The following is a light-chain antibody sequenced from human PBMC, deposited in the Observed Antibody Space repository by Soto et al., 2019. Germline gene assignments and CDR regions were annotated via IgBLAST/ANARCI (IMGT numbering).Light chain of an antibody. CDR1: SSNIGSSY. J-gene: IGLJ3*02. Sequence: QAVVTQPPSASGTPGQRVTVSCSGNSSNIGSSYVYWYQQLPGAAPKLLIFSDNERPSGVPDRFSGSKSGTSASLAISGLRSEDEADYYCATWDDSLSGPVFGGGTKVTVL. CDR3: ATWDDSLSGPV. V-gene: IGLV1-47*02. CDR2: SDN.